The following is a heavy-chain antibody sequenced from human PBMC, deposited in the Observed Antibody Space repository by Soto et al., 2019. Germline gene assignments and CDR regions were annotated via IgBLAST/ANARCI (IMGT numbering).Heavy chain of an antibody. Sequence: QVQLVQSGAEVKKPGASVNISCKASGFSFTKYALHWVRLAPGQRPEWMGCSNGANGNTRYSLRLQDSGVMTRYMSATTVYMYLSSLSSEDTAVYFCARDYADIAVAGIPLFAHWGKGTLVTVSS. D-gene: IGHD6-19*01. CDR1: GFSFTKYA. CDR3: ARDYADIAVAGIPLFAH. J-gene: IGHJ4*02. CDR2: SNGANGNT. V-gene: IGHV1-3*01.